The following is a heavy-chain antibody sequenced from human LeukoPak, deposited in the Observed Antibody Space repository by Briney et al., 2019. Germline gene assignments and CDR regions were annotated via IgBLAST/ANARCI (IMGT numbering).Heavy chain of an antibody. D-gene: IGHD6-13*01. CDR3: ARDGLWYGDAFDI. J-gene: IGHJ3*02. CDR1: GGSISSYY. Sequence: SETLSLTCTVSGGSISSYYWSWIRQPPGKGLEWIGYIYYSGSTNYNPSLKSRVTISVDTSKNQFSLKLSSVIAADTAVYYCARDGLWYGDAFDIWGQGTMVTVSS. V-gene: IGHV4-59*01. CDR2: IYYSGST.